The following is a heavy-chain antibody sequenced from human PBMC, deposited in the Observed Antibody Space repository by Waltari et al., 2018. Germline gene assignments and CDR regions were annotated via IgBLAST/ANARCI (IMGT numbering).Heavy chain of an antibody. CDR1: GYSFTAYY. CDR3: ARVLSTVQLGIFAY. Sequence: QVQMVQSGAEVKKPGASVKVSCKASGYSFTAYYLHWVRQAPGQGLEWMGRITPNWGATTYAQMFQGRVTMTRDTSISTAYMEVTGLRSDDTAVYYCARVLSTVQLGIFAYWGQGTVVTVSS. CDR2: ITPNWGAT. V-gene: IGHV1-2*06. J-gene: IGHJ4*02. D-gene: IGHD7-27*01.